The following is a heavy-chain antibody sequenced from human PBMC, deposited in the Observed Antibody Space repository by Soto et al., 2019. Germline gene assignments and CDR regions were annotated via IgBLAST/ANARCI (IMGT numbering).Heavy chain of an antibody. CDR2: INHSGST. CDR3: ARDCSGGSCYGGFGP. V-gene: IGHV4-34*01. CDR1: GGSFSGYY. Sequence: KASETLSLTCAVYGGSFSGYYWSWIRQPPGKGLEWIGEINHSGSTNYNPSLKSRVTISVDTSKNQFSLKLSSVTAADTAVYYCARDCSGGSCYGGFGPWGQGTLVTVS. J-gene: IGHJ5*02. D-gene: IGHD2-15*01.